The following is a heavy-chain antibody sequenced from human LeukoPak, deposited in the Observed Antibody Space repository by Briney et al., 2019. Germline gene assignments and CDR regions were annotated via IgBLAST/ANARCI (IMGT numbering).Heavy chain of an antibody. Sequence: GESLKISCKGSGYSFSTYWIGWVRQMPGKGLEWKGIIYPGDSDTRYSPSFQGQVTISADKSNSTAYLQWSSLKASDTAMYYCARPMVRGAIGAFDIWGQGTMVTVSS. J-gene: IGHJ3*02. CDR2: IYPGDSDT. V-gene: IGHV5-51*01. D-gene: IGHD3-10*01. CDR3: ARPMVRGAIGAFDI. CDR1: GYSFSTYW.